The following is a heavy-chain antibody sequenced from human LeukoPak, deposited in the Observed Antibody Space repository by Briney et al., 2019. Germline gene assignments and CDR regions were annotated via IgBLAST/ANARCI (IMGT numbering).Heavy chain of an antibody. Sequence: PSETLSLTCTVSGGSISSYYWSWIRQPPRKGLEWIGYIYYSGSTNYNPSLKSRVTISVDTSKNQISLKLSSVTAADTAVYYCARVGDRSGWYLGYWGQGTLVTVSS. D-gene: IGHD6-19*01. CDR1: GGSISSYY. CDR2: IYYSGST. V-gene: IGHV4-59*01. J-gene: IGHJ4*02. CDR3: ARVGDRSGWYLGY.